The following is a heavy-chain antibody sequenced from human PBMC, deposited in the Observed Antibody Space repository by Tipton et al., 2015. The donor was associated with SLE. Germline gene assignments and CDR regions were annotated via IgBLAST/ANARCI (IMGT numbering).Heavy chain of an antibody. V-gene: IGHV3-21*01. J-gene: IGHJ6*02. Sequence: SLRLSCAASGFTFSRSTMNWVRQAPGKGLEWVSSIGSISTYIYYADSMKGRFTISRDNAKNSLYLQMNSLRAEDTAVYYCAAEDVDYNYGMDVWGQGTTVTVSS. CDR1: GFTFSRST. CDR2: IGSISTYI. CDR3: AAEDVDYNYGMDV.